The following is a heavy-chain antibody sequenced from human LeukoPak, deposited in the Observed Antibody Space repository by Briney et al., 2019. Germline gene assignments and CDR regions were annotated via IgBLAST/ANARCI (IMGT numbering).Heavy chain of an antibody. CDR2: ISSSGSTI. J-gene: IGHJ6*03. V-gene: IGHV3-11*01. Sequence: GGSLRLSCAASGFTFSDYYMSWIRQAPGKGLEWVSYISSSGSTIYYADSVKGRFTISRDNAKNSLYLQMNSLRAEDTAVYYCARDQGPKLRYYMDVWGKGTTVTISS. CDR3: ARDQGPKLRYYMDV. CDR1: GFTFSDYY.